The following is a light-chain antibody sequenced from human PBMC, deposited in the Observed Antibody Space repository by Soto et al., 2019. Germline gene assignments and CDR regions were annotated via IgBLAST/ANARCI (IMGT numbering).Light chain of an antibody. J-gene: IGKJ3*01. CDR2: GAS. Sequence: DIQLTQSPSTLSASVGDRVTITCRASQGISHYLAWYQQKPGKVPKLLIYGASALQSGVPSRFSGSGSGTDFTLTISSLQPEDVATYYCQKYISAPRTFGTGTKVDIK. CDR1: QGISHY. V-gene: IGKV1-27*01. CDR3: QKYISAPRT.